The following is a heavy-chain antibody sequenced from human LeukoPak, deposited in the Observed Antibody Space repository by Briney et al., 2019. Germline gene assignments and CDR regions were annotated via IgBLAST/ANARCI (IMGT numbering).Heavy chain of an antibody. D-gene: IGHD4-17*01. CDR2: ISYDGSNK. CDR3: AKEQYYGDDYYYGMDV. J-gene: IGHJ6*02. CDR1: GFTFSSYG. Sequence: PGGSLRLSCAASGFTFSSYGMHWVRQAPGKGLEWVAVISYDGSNKYYADSVKGRFTISRDNSKNTLYLQMNSLRAKDTAVYYCAKEQYYGDDYYYGMDVWGQGTTVTVSS. V-gene: IGHV3-30*18.